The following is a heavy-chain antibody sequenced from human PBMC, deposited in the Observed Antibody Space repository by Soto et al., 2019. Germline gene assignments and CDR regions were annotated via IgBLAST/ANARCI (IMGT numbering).Heavy chain of an antibody. V-gene: IGHV3-30-3*01. CDR3: VREGGVPAAIGNYYYGMDV. CDR2: TSYDGIKK. Sequence: QVQLVESGGGVVQPGRSLRLSCAASGFTFDKFDMHWVRQAPGKGLQWVAVTSYDGIKKYYAASVKGRFTISRDNSTNTLRLQMNNLRDDDTAVYYCVREGGVPAAIGNYYYGMDVWGQGTAVTVS. CDR1: GFTFDKFD. D-gene: IGHD2-2*02. J-gene: IGHJ6*02.